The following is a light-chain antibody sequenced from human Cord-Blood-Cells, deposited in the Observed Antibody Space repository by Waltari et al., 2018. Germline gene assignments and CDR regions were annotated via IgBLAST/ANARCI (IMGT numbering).Light chain of an antibody. J-gene: IGKJ1*01. CDR3: MQALQTPKT. CDR1: QSLLHSNGYNY. V-gene: IGKV2-28*01. Sequence: DIVMTQSPLSLPVTPGEPASISCRSSQSLLHSNGYNYLDWYLQKPGQSPQLLIYLGSNRAYGVTDRFSGSGSGTDFTLKISRVEAEDVGVYYCMQALQTPKTFGQGTKVEIK. CDR2: LGS.